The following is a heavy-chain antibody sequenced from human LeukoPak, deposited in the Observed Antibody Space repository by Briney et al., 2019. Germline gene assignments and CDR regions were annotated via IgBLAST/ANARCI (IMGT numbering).Heavy chain of an antibody. CDR1: GGTFSSYV. CDR2: IIPILGIA. D-gene: IGHD6-13*01. J-gene: IGHJ4*02. V-gene: IGHV1-69*04. CDR3: ASGIAAAGTPFDY. Sequence: ASVKVSCKASGGTFSSYVISWVRQAPGQGLEWMGRIIPILGIANYAQKFQGRVTITADKSTSTAYMELSSLRSEDTAVYYCASGIAAAGTPFDYWGQGTLVTVFS.